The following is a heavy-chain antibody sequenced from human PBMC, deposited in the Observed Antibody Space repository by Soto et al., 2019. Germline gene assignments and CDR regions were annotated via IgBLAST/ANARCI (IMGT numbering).Heavy chain of an antibody. Sequence: GGSLRLSCAASGFTFSDYYMSWIRQAPGKGLEWVSYISSSGSYTNYADSVKGRFTISRDNAKNSLYLQMNSLRAEDTAVYYCARGPPYVGDGYNLPFLFFYWGQGTLVTVSS. CDR3: ARGPPYVGDGYNLPFLFFY. V-gene: IGHV3-11*05. CDR1: GFTFSDYY. D-gene: IGHD1-26*01. J-gene: IGHJ4*02. CDR2: ISSSGSYT.